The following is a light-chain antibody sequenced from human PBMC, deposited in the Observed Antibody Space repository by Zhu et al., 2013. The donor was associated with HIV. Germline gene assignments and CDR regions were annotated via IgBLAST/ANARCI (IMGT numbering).Light chain of an antibody. CDR3: NSHRSGTTLVL. CDR1: SSDVGGYRY. CDR2: EVT. V-gene: IGLV2-8*01. J-gene: IGLJ2*01. Sequence: QSALTQPPSASGSPGQSVTISCTGTSSDVGGYRYVSWYQQHPGKAPKLMIYEVTNRPSGVPDRFSGSKSGNTASLTISGLQDDDEAVYYCNSHRSGTTLVLFGGGTTVTVL.